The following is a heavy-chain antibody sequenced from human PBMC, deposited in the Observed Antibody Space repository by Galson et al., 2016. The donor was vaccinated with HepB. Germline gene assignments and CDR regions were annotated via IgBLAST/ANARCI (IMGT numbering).Heavy chain of an antibody. V-gene: IGHV3-21*01. J-gene: IGHJ5*02. D-gene: IGHD1-26*01. CDR3: ARVGEASKMLRENWFDP. Sequence: SLRLSCAASGFTFSTHRMNWVRRAPGKGLEWVSSIGGRSNHIYYADSVKGRFTISRDNAKNSVYLQMNSLRAEDTAVYYCARVGEASKMLRENWFDPWGQGTLVTVSS. CDR2: IGGRSNHI. CDR1: GFTFSTHR.